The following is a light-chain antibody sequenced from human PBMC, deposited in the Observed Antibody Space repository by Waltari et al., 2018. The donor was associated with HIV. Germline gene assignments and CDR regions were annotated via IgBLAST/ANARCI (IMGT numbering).Light chain of an antibody. Sequence: SVLTQPPSTSGTPGQKVTISCSGSTSNIGSKFVYWYQQFPGTAPKLLIYRNNGRPSGGPDRFSGSKSGIAASRAITGLRSEDEADYYCAAWDVSLSGWVFGGGTKLTVL. CDR3: AAWDVSLSGWV. V-gene: IGLV1-47*01. CDR1: TSNIGSKF. J-gene: IGLJ3*02. CDR2: RNN.